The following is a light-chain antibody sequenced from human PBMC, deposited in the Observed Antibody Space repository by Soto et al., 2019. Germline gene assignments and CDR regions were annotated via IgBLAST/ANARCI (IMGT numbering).Light chain of an antibody. CDR2: DAS. Sequence: GARVTIPCRASQSINKWLAWYQQKPGKPPKFLIYDASILQSGVPSRFSGSGFGTEFTLTVSILQPDDFATYYCQHGWSFGQGTKVDIK. J-gene: IGKJ1*01. V-gene: IGKV1-5*01. CDR3: QHGWS. CDR1: QSINKW.